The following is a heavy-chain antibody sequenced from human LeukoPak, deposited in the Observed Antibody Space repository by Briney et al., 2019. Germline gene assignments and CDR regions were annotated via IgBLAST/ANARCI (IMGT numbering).Heavy chain of an antibody. Sequence: GGSLRLSCAASGFTFSSYWMHWVRQAPGKGLVWVSHIHSDGRSTTYADSVKGRFTISRDNARNTLYLQMNSLRAEDTAVYYCAKARPRELYEFDYWGQGTLVTVSS. CDR1: GFTFSSYW. V-gene: IGHV3-74*01. CDR3: AKARPRELYEFDY. J-gene: IGHJ4*02. D-gene: IGHD1-26*01. CDR2: IHSDGRST.